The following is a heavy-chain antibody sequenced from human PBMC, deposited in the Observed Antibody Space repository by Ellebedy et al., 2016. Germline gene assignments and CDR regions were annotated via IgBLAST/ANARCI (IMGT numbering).Heavy chain of an antibody. CDR1: GFTFSSYG. D-gene: IGHD6-19*01. CDR2: VSSDGTYK. J-gene: IGHJ4*02. CDR3: AKVGVYSSGWYDDY. Sequence: GGSLRLSCAASGFTFSSYGMHWVRQAPGKGLEWVAIVSSDGTYKYYGDSVKGRFTISRDNSKNMLYLQMNSLRAEDTAVYYCAKVGVYSSGWYDDYWGQGTLVTVSS. V-gene: IGHV3-33*05.